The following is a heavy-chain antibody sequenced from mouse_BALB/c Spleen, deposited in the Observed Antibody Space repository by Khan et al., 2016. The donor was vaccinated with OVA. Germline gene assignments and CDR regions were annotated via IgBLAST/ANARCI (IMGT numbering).Heavy chain of an antibody. CDR2: INPRTGDT. CDR1: GYTFTSYS. V-gene: IGHV1-4*01. D-gene: IGHD2-14*01. J-gene: IGHJ3*01. CDR3: VRDGDYHRNDGWVAY. Sequence: QVQLKESGAELARPGASVKLSCKASGYTFTSYSIHWIKQRPGQGLEWIGYINPRTGDTNYNQKFKDKATLTTDKSSTTAYLQLSSLTSEDSADYYCVRDGDYHRNDGWVAYWGQGTLVTVSA.